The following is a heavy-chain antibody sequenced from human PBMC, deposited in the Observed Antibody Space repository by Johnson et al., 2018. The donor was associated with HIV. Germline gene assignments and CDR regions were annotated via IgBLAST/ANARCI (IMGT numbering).Heavy chain of an antibody. CDR3: ARGRGYSSSNDAFDI. Sequence: VQLVESGGGVVQPGRSLRLSCAASGFTFSSYAMHWVRQAPGKGLEWVAVISYDGSNKYYADSVKGRFTISRDNSKNTLYLQMNSLRAEDPAVYYCARGRGYSSSNDAFDIWGQGTMVTVSS. V-gene: IGHV3-30*04. CDR2: ISYDGSNK. CDR1: GFTFSSYA. J-gene: IGHJ3*02. D-gene: IGHD6-13*01.